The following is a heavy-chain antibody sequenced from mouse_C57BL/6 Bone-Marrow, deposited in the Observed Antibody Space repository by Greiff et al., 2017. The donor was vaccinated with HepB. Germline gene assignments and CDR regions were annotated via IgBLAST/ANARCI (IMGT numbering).Heavy chain of an antibody. D-gene: IGHD3-2*02. J-gene: IGHJ3*01. CDR1: GYTFTSYW. Sequence: QVQLKQPGAELVKPGASVKLSCKASGYTFTSYWMHWVKQRPGQGLEWIGMIHPNSGSTNYNEKFKSKATLTVDKSSSTAYMQLSSLTSEDSAVYYCARPRQLRLRWFAYWGQGTLVTVSA. CDR2: IHPNSGST. CDR3: ARPRQLRLRWFAY. V-gene: IGHV1-64*01.